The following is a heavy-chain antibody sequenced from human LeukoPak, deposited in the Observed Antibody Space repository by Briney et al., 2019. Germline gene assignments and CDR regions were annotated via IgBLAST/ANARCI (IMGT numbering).Heavy chain of an antibody. CDR3: AKSNGYGLVDI. CDR2: IFYSGST. D-gene: IGHD3-10*01. Sequence: SETLSLTCTVSGGSITNYYWGWIRQPPGKGLEWIGNIFYSGSTYYSPSLRSRVTISLDTSRNQFSLKLNSVTAADTAVYYCAKSNGYGLVDIWGQGTMVTVSS. V-gene: IGHV4-39*07. J-gene: IGHJ3*02. CDR1: GGSITNYY.